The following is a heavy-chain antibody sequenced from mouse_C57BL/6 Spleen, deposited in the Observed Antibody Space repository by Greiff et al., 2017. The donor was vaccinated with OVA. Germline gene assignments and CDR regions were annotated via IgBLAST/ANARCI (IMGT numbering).Heavy chain of an antibody. D-gene: IGHD1-1*01. V-gene: IGHV1-26*01. CDR2: INPNNGGT. Sequence: EVKLQQSGPELVKPGASVKISCKASGYTFTDYYMNWVKQSHGKSLEWIGDINPNNGGTSSNQKFKGKATLTVDKSSSTAYMELRSLTSEDSAVYYCAREGRITTVLARGYFDVWGTGTTVTVSS. CDR1: GYTFTDYY. CDR3: AREGRITTVLARGYFDV. J-gene: IGHJ1*03.